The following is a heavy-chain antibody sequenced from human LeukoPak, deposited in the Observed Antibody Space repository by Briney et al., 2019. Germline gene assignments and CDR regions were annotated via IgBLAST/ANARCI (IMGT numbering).Heavy chain of an antibody. CDR3: ARGTGGVDY. D-gene: IGHD7-27*01. V-gene: IGHV3-23*01. CDR1: GFTFSIYG. J-gene: IGHJ4*02. Sequence: GGSLRLSCAASGFTFSIYGMSWVRQAPGKGLEWFSAITDSGTAYYADSVRGRFIISRDNSKNTLYLQMNSLIAEDTAIYYRARGTGGVDYWGQGTLVTVSS. CDR2: ITDSGTA.